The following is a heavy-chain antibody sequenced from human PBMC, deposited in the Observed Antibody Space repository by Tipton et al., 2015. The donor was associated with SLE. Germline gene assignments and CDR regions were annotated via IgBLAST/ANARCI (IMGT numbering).Heavy chain of an antibody. CDR1: GFTFSSYW. CDR3: ARKGWYFDL. J-gene: IGHJ2*01. CDR2: IKSDGSEK. V-gene: IGHV3-7*01. Sequence: SLRLSCVASGFTFSSYWMTWVRQAPGKGLEWVAKIKSDGSEKHYVDSVKGRFTISRDDAKTSVYLQMNSLRAEDTALYYCARKGWYFDLWGRGTLVTVSS.